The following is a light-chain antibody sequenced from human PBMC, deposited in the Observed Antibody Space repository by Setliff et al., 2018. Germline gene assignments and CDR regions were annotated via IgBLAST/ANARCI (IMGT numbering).Light chain of an antibody. CDR2: EVS. J-gene: IGLJ1*01. V-gene: IGLV2-8*01. CDR3: SSYAGSNNPYV. Sequence: QSVLAQPPSASGSPGQSVTISCTGTSSDVGGYNYVSWYQQHPGKAPKLMIYEVSKRPSAVPDRFSGSKSGNTASLTVSGLQAEDEADYYCSSYAGSNNPYVFGTGTKVTVL. CDR1: SSDVGGYNY.